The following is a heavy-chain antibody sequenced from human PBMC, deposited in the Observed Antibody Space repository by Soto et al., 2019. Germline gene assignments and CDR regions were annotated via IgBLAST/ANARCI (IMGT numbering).Heavy chain of an antibody. J-gene: IGHJ4*02. CDR3: ARGAPPDY. CDR1: GFTFSNFA. CDR2: ISYDGSNK. Sequence: QVQLVESGGGVVQPGRSLRLSCAASGFTFSNFAMHWVRQAPGKGLEWVAVISYDGSNKYYADSVKGRFTISRDNSKNTLYLQMNSLRAEDTAVYYCARGAPPDYWGQGTLVTVSS. V-gene: IGHV3-30-3*01.